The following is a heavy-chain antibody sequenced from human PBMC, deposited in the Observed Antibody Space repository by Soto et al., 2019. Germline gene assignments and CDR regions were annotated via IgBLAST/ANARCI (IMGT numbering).Heavy chain of an antibody. J-gene: IGHJ4*02. D-gene: IGHD4-17*01. Sequence: SETLSLTCTVSSGSISTYYWSWIRQPPGKGLEWIGYIYYTGSTNYNPSLKTRVAISMDTSKNQFSLKLSSVTAAYTAVYYCARGHDYGNYAFDYWGQGTLVTVSS. CDR2: IYYTGST. CDR3: ARGHDYGNYAFDY. V-gene: IGHV4-59*12. CDR1: SGSISTYY.